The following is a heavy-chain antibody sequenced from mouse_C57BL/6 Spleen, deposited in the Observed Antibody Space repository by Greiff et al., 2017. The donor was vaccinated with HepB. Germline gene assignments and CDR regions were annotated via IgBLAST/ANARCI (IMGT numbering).Heavy chain of an antibody. Sequence: EVQLQQSGPELVKPGASVKISCKASGYTFPDYYLNWVNQSHGKSLEWIGDINPNNGGTSYNQKFKGKATLTVDKSSSTAYMELRSLTSEDSAVYYCARRTGTPLDYWGQGTTLTVSS. J-gene: IGHJ2*01. V-gene: IGHV1-26*01. CDR3: ARRTGTPLDY. D-gene: IGHD4-1*01. CDR2: INPNNGGT. CDR1: GYTFPDYY.